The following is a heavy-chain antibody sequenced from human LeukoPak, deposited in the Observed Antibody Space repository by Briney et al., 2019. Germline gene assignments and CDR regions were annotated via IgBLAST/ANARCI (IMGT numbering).Heavy chain of an antibody. CDR2: INHSGST. CDR3: ARRRGFRAAAGTQVYFDY. V-gene: IGHV4-34*01. CDR1: GFSFSDFY. D-gene: IGHD6-13*01. Sequence: GSLRLSCAASGFSFSDFYLTWIRQPLGKGLEWIGEINHSGSTNYNPSLKSRVTISVDTSKNQFSLKLSSVTAADTAVYYCARRRGFRAAAGTQVYFDYWGQGTLVTVSS. J-gene: IGHJ4*02.